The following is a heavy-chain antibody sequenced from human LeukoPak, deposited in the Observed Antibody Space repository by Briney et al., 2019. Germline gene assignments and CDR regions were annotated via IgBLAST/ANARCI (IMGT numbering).Heavy chain of an antibody. V-gene: IGHV3-30-3*01. CDR1: GFTFSSYA. CDR2: ISYDGSNK. J-gene: IGHJ6*02. Sequence: GGSLRLSCAASGFTFSSYAMHWVRQAPGKGLEWVAVISYDGSNKYYADSVKGRFTISRDNSKNTLYLQMSSLRAEDTAVYYCARMMAGRGYYYGMDVWGQGTTVTVSS. D-gene: IGHD5-24*01. CDR3: ARMMAGRGYYYGMDV.